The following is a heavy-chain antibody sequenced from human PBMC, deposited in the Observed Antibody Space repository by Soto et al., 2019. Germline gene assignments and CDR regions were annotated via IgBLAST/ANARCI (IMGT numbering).Heavy chain of an antibody. Sequence: PGGSLRLSCAVSGFTFSSYGMLWVRQAPGKGLEWVAVISYDGSNKYYADSVKGRFTISRDNSKSTLFLQVSSLRPEDTAVYYCAKEHGPEGGRRPLYNYYGIDVWGQGTTVTVSS. CDR1: GFTFSSYG. D-gene: IGHD1-26*01. V-gene: IGHV3-30*18. J-gene: IGHJ6*02. CDR2: ISYDGSNK. CDR3: AKEHGPEGGRRPLYNYYGIDV.